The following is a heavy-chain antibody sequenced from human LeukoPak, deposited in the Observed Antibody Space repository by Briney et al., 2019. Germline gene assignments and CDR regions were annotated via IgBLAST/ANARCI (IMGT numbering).Heavy chain of an antibody. CDR1: GGSFSGYY. J-gene: IGHJ3*02. CDR3: ARDWGSGSDLNDAFDI. CDR2: INHSGST. Sequence: SETLSLTCAVYGGSFSGYYWSWIRQPPGKGLEWIGEINHSGSTNYNPSLKSRVTISVDTSKNQFSLKLSSVTAADTAVYYCARDWGSGSDLNDAFDIWGQGTMVTVSS. D-gene: IGHD3-10*01. V-gene: IGHV4-34*01.